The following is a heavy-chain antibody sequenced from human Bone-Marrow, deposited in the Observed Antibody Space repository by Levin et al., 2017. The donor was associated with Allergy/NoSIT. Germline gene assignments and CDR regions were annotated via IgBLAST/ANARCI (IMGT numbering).Heavy chain of an antibody. CDR1: GFTFGNHA. J-gene: IGHJ4*02. V-gene: IGHV3-23*01. D-gene: IGHD6-6*01. Sequence: GGSLRLSCAASGFTFGNHAMSWVRQAPGKGLEWVATITDNGGRTYFADCAKGRFTLSRDNSKNTIYLQMNNLRAEDTALYYCATPVPFGFWGQGTLVTVSS. CDR3: ATPVPFGF. CDR2: ITDNGGRT.